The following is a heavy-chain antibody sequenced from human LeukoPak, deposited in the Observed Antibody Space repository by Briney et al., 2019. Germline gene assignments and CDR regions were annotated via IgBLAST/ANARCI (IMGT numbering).Heavy chain of an antibody. CDR2: IYYSGST. Sequence: SETLSLTCTVSGGSISSYYWSWIRQPPGKGLEWIGYIYYSGSTNYNPSLKSRVTISVDTSKNQFSLRLSSVTAADTAAYYCARLRSPGDFDYWGQGTLVTVSS. V-gene: IGHV4-59*01. CDR3: ARLRSPGDFDY. CDR1: GGSISSYY. D-gene: IGHD1-26*01. J-gene: IGHJ4*02.